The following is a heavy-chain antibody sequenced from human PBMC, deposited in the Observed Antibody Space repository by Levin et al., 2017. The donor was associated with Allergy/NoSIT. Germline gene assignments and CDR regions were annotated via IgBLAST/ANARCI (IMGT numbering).Heavy chain of an antibody. CDR1: GFTFSNHD. V-gene: IGHV3-30*18. D-gene: IGHD3-22*01. J-gene: IGHJ4*02. CDR3: AKGSGNYYDSSGYSLYYFDY. CDR2: ISNDGSNK. Sequence: GGSLRLSCAASGFTFSNHDMHWVRQAPGKGLEWVTVISNDGSNKYYADSVKGRLTISRDNSQDTLYLQMNSLRAEDTAVYYCAKGSGNYYDSSGYSLYYFDYWGQGTLVTVSS.